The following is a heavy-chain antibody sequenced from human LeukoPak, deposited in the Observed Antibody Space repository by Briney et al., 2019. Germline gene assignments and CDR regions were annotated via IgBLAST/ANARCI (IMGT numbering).Heavy chain of an antibody. CDR1: GYTFTDYY. J-gene: IGHJ3*02. V-gene: IGHV1-2*02. CDR2: INPNSGGT. CDR3: AGTMVRGVIKRGALDI. Sequence: ASVKVSCKASGYTFTDYYLHWVRQAPGQGLEWMGWINPNSGGTNYAQKFQGRVTMPRDTSISTAYMELSRLRSDDTAVYYCAGTMVRGVIKRGALDIWGQGTMVTVSS. D-gene: IGHD3-10*01.